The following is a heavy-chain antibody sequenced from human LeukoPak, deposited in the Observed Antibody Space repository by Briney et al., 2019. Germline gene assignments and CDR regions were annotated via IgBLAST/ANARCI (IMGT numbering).Heavy chain of an antibody. CDR2: INPSGGST. CDR1: GYTFTSYY. CDR3: AGDPTPVTPSWTYYFDY. V-gene: IGHV1-46*01. D-gene: IGHD4-23*01. J-gene: IGHJ4*02. Sequence: GASVKVSCKASGYTFTSYYMHWVRQAPGQGLEWMGIINPSGGSTSYAQKFQGRVTMTRDTSTSTVYMELSSLRSEDTAVYYCAGDPTPVTPSWTYYFDYWGQGTLVTVSS.